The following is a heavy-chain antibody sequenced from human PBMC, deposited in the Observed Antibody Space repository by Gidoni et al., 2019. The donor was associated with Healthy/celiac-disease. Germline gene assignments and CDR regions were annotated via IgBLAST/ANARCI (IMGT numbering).Heavy chain of an antibody. Sequence: QVQLVQSGAEVKKPGSSVKVSCKASGGTFSSYAISWVRQAPGQGLEWMGGIIPIFGTANYAQKFQGRVTITADESTSTAYMELSSLRSEDTAVYYCARDWVPAANQPMGYYYYYYMDVWGKGTTVTVSS. CDR2: IIPIFGTA. J-gene: IGHJ6*03. CDR3: ARDWVPAANQPMGYYYYYYMDV. D-gene: IGHD2-2*01. CDR1: GGTFSSYA. V-gene: IGHV1-69*01.